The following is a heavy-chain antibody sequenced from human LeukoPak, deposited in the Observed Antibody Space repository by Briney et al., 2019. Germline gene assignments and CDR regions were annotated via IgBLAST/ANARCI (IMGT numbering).Heavy chain of an antibody. V-gene: IGHV3-15*07. CDR3: TTDSLNSGSYGDFDY. J-gene: IGHJ4*02. CDR2: IKSKTDGGTT. D-gene: IGHD1-26*01. Sequence: GGSLRLSCAASGFTFSNAWMNWVRQASGKGLEWVGRIKSKTDGGTTDYAAPVKGRFTISRDDSKNTQYLQMNSLKTEDTAVYYCTTDSLNSGSYGDFDYWGQGTLVTVSS. CDR1: GFTFSNAW.